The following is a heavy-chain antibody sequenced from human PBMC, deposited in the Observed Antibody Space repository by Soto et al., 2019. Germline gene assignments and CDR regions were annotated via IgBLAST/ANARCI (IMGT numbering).Heavy chain of an antibody. D-gene: IGHD1-1*01. Sequence: PGGSLRLSCAASGFTFGNYWMHWVRQAPGKGLEWVGRIKSKTDGGTTDYAAPVKGRFTISRDDSKNTLYLQMNSLKTEDTAVYYCTTFSQGWNPTHNWYFDLWGRGTLVTVSS. CDR3: TTFSQGWNPTHNWYFDL. V-gene: IGHV3-15*01. CDR1: GFTFGNYW. CDR2: IKSKTDGGTT. J-gene: IGHJ2*01.